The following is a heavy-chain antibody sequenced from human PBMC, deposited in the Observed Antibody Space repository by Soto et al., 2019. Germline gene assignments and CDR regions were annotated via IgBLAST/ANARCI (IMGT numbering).Heavy chain of an antibody. Sequence: QITLNESGPTPVKPRQTLTLTCTFSGFSLTTSGVGVGWIRQSPGKAPEWLALIYWDDDKRYSPSLKSRLTITKDTSKDRVVLTMADLDPADTATYYCAHRVLRTVFGLVTTTAIYFDFWGQGTPVAVSS. CDR3: AHRVLRTVFGLVTTTAIYFDF. CDR2: IYWDDDK. V-gene: IGHV2-5*02. CDR1: GFSLTTSGVG. J-gene: IGHJ4*02. D-gene: IGHD3-3*01.